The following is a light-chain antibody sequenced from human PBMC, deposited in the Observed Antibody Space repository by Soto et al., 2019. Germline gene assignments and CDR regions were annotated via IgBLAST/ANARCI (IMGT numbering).Light chain of an antibody. J-gene: IGKJ4*01. V-gene: IGKV3-15*01. CDR3: QQYNNWPPLT. CDR1: QSVSSN. CDR2: DAS. Sequence: EIVMTQSPATLSVSPGERTTLSCTASQSVSSNLAWYQQKPGQAPRLLIYDASTRATGIPARFSGSGSETEFTLTISSLQSEDFAVYYCQQYNNWPPLTFGGGTKVEIK.